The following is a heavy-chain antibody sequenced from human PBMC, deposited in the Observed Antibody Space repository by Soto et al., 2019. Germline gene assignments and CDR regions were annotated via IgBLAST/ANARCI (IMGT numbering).Heavy chain of an antibody. D-gene: IGHD1-26*01. CDR3: ARDAAKWELPAPSGGMDV. Sequence: GASVKVSCKASGGTFSSYAISWVRQAPGQGLEWMGGIIPIFGTANYAQKFQGRVTITADESTSTAYMELSSLRSEDTAVYYCARDAAKWELPAPSGGMDVWGQGTTVTVSS. CDR1: GGTFSSYA. CDR2: IIPIFGTA. J-gene: IGHJ6*02. V-gene: IGHV1-69*13.